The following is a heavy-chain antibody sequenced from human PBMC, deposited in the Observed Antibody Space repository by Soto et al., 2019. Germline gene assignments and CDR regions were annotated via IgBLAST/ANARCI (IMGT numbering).Heavy chain of an antibody. J-gene: IGHJ4*02. CDR2: IGASGDIT. CDR1: GFSFTNFA. V-gene: IGHV3-23*01. CDR3: AKDDFTDRGDDYFDY. Sequence: GGSLRLSCAASGFSFTNFAMSWVRQAPGKGLEWVAGIGASGDITWYADSVKGRLSISRDNSKNTLYLQLNSLRFEDMAVYYCAKDDFTDRGDDYFDYWGPGTLVTVSS. D-gene: IGHD2-21*02.